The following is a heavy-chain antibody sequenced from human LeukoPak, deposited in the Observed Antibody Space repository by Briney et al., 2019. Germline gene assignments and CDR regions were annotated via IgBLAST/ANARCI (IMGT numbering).Heavy chain of an antibody. CDR2: ISSSSSYI. V-gene: IGHV3-21*01. J-gene: IGHJ5*02. CDR3: ARASVTMVRGAGNWFDP. CDR1: GFTFSSYS. Sequence: PGGSLRLSCAASGFTFSSYSMNWVRQAPGKVLEWVSSISSSSSYIYYADSVKGRFTISRDNAKNSLYLQMNSLRAEDTAVYYCARASVTMVRGAGNWFDPWGQGTLVTVSS. D-gene: IGHD3-10*01.